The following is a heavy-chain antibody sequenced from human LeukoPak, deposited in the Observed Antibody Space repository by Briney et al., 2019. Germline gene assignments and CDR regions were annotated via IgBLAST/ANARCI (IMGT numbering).Heavy chain of an antibody. CDR2: IYYSGST. D-gene: IGHD1-26*01. J-gene: IGHJ6*03. Sequence: SETLSLTCAVSGGSISSGGYSWSWIRQPPGKGLEWIGSIYYSGSTYYNPSLKGRVTISVDTSKNQFSLKLSSVTAADTAVYYCARVPWVGYYYYMDVWGKGTTVTVSS. CDR3: ARVPWVGYYYYMDV. CDR1: GGSISSGGYS. V-gene: IGHV4-39*07.